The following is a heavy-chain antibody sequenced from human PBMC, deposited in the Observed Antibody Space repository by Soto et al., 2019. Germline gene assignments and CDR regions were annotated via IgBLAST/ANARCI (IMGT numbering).Heavy chain of an antibody. CDR2: INPSGGST. D-gene: IGHD3-22*01. CDR3: ARDLFFRRVTMIVVWEERGMDV. J-gene: IGHJ6*02. Sequence: ASVKVSCKASGYTFTSYYMHWVRQAPGQGLEWMGIINPSGGSTSYAQKFQGRVTMTRDTSTSTVYMELSSLRSEDTAVYYCARDLFFRRVTMIVVWEERGMDVWGQGTTVTVSS. V-gene: IGHV1-46*01. CDR1: GYTFTSYY.